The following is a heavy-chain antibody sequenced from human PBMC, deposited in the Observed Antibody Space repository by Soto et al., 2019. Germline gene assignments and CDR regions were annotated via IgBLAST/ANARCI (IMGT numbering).Heavy chain of an antibody. J-gene: IGHJ4*02. CDR2: IYPGDSDT. Sequence: PGESLKISCKGSGYTFTDYWIGWVRQLPGKGLEWMGIIYPGDSDTRYSPSFQGHVTITVDKSTSTAYLQWNTLKASDTAMYYCARQIYDSDSGPNFQYYFDSWGQGTLVTVSS. CDR3: ARQIYDSDSGPNFQYYFDS. V-gene: IGHV5-51*01. CDR1: GYTFTDYW. D-gene: IGHD3-22*01.